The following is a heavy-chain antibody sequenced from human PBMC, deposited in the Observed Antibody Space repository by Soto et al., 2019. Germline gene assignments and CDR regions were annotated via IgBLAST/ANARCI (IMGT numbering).Heavy chain of an antibody. CDR3: ARTADSSGYYVFWFDP. CDR1: GFTFSSYA. V-gene: IGHV3-30-3*01. D-gene: IGHD3-22*01. Sequence: QVQLVESGGGVVQPGRSLRLSCAASGFTFSSYAMHWVRQAPGKGLEWVAVISYDGSNKYYADSVKGRFTISRDNSKNTRYLQMNSLRAEDTAVYYCARTADSSGYYVFWFDPWGQGTLVTVSS. CDR2: ISYDGSNK. J-gene: IGHJ5*02.